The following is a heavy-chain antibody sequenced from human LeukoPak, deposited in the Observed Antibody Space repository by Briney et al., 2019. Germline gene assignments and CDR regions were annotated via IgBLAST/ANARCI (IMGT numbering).Heavy chain of an antibody. V-gene: IGHV3-23*01. CDR1: GFTFSSYA. Sequence: GGSLRLSCAASGFTFSSYAMSWVRQAPGKGLEWVSSISGSGTSTYYADSVKGRFTISRDNSKNTLYLQMNSLKVADTALYYCAKDNNAWAFDIWGQGTTVTVSS. CDR3: AKDNNAWAFDI. CDR2: ISGSGTST. D-gene: IGHD3-16*01. J-gene: IGHJ3*02.